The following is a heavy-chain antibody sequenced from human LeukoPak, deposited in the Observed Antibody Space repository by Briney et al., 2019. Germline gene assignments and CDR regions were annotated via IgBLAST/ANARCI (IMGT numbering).Heavy chain of an antibody. CDR1: GFTFSTNY. CDR2: IYAGGGT. Sequence: GGSLRLSCAASGFTFSTNYMRWIRQAPGKGLEWVSLIYAGGGTAYADSVKGRFTISRDNSKNTLYLQMNSLRAEDTAVYYCAKDVAAAAPGSFDYWGQGTLVTVSS. CDR3: AKDVAAAAPGSFDY. V-gene: IGHV3-53*05. D-gene: IGHD6-13*01. J-gene: IGHJ4*02.